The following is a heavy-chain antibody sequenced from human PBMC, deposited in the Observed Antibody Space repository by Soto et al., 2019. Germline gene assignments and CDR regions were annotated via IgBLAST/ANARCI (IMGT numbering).Heavy chain of an antibody. D-gene: IGHD3-10*01. Sequence: PSETLALTCAAYGGSLSGYYWSCIRQHSGKGLEWIGNIFYSGSTNYNPSLKSRVTISVDTSKNQFSLKLSSVTAADTAVYYCARDLTYYYGSGSYYHWFDPWGQGTLVTVSS. CDR2: IFYSGST. J-gene: IGHJ5*02. CDR1: GGSLSGYY. V-gene: IGHV4-59*01. CDR3: ARDLTYYYGSGSYYHWFDP.